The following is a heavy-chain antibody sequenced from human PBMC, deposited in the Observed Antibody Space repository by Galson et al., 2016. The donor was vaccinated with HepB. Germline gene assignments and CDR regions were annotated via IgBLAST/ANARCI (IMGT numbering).Heavy chain of an antibody. CDR1: GFTFRTHW. V-gene: IGHV3-74*03. Sequence: SLRLSCAASGFTFRTHWMHWVRQTPGKGLVWVSRINPEETTTTYADSVKGRFTVSRDNAKSTLYLQMNRLRAEDTAVYYCARGGYEPFDDWGQGTLVTVSS. D-gene: IGHD5-12*01. J-gene: IGHJ4*02. CDR2: INPEETTT. CDR3: ARGGYEPFDD.